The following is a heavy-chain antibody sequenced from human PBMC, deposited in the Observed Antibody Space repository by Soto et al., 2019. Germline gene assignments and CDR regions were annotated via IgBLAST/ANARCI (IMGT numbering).Heavy chain of an antibody. J-gene: IGHJ5*02. CDR3: SRGRGIVRGHNWLDP. Sequence: QVQLQESGPGLVKPSETLSLTCTVSGGSISSSYWSWIRQPPGKGLEWIGNIYYSGSTNYNPSLKSRVTISVDTSKSQDALRLSSVSAADTAVYYCSRGRGIVRGHNWLDPWGQGALVTVSS. CDR2: IYYSGST. D-gene: IGHD3-10*01. V-gene: IGHV4-59*01. CDR1: GGSISSSY.